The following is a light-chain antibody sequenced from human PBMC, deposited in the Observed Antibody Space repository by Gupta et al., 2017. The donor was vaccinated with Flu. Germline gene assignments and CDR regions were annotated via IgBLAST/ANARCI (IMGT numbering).Light chain of an antibody. CDR2: AAS. CDR1: QSISTY. V-gene: IGKV1-39*01. CDR3: QQSYTTLGV. Sequence: PSSLSASVGDRVAITCRASQSISTYLNWYQQRPGKAPKLLLYAASNLQSGVPSRFSGSGSGTEFTLTISSLQPEDFATYYCQQSYTTLGVFGQGTRVEVK. J-gene: IGKJ1*01.